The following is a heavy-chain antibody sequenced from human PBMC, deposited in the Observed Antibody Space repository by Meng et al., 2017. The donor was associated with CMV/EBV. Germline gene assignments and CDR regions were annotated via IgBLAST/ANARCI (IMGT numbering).Heavy chain of an antibody. D-gene: IGHD2-2*01. CDR2: VIPILGIA. J-gene: IGHJ6*02. Sequence: SVKVPYKASGGTFSRYAIRWVRQAPGQGLDWMGGVIPILGIANYAQKYQGRVTITADKATSTAYMELSSLRSEEPAVYYCARDLLGYCSSTSCRHYYYYYGMDVWGQGTTVTVSS. CDR1: GGTFSRYA. CDR3: ARDLLGYCSSTSCRHYYYYYGMDV. V-gene: IGHV1-69*10.